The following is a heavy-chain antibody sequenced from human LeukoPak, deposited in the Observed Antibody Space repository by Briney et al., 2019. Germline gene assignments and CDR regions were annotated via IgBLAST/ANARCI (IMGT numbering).Heavy chain of an antibody. D-gene: IGHD6-19*01. Sequence: PSETLSLTCTVSGGSISNYHWSWIRQPAGKGLEWIGQIHTSGSTNYNPPLKSRVTVSIDTPENQVSLTIRYVTAADTAVYYCARRDTFSGWSFDYWGQGILVTVSS. CDR3: ARRDTFSGWSFDY. V-gene: IGHV4-4*07. CDR2: IHTSGST. CDR1: GGSISNYH. J-gene: IGHJ4*02.